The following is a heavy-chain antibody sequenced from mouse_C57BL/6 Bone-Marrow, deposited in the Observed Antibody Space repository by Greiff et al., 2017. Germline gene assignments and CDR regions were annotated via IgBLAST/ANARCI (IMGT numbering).Heavy chain of an antibody. J-gene: IGHJ1*03. Sequence: VQLKESGPGLVKPSQSLSLTCSVTGYSITSGYYWNWLRQFPGNKLEWMGYISYDGSNNYHPSLKNRISITRDTSKNQFFLKLNSVTTEDTSTYYCARALDVWGTGTTVTVSS. CDR1: GYSITSGYY. CDR2: ISYDGSN. V-gene: IGHV3-6*01. CDR3: ARALDV.